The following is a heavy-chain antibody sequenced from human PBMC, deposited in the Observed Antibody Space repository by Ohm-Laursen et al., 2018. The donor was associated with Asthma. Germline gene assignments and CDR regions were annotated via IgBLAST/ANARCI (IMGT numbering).Heavy chain of an antibody. CDR3: AKDHCSSTSCYWPYYYYGMDV. J-gene: IGHJ6*02. Sequence: SLRLSCAASGFTFDDYAMHWVRQAPGQGLEWVSGISWNSGSIGYGDSVKGRFTISRDNAKNSLYLQMNSLRAEDTAVYYCAKDHCSSTSCYWPYYYYGMDVWGQGTTVTVSS. CDR2: ISWNSGSI. V-gene: IGHV3-9*01. D-gene: IGHD2-2*01. CDR1: GFTFDDYA.